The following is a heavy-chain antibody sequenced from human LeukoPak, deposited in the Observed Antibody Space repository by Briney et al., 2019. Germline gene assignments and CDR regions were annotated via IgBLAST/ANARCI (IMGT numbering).Heavy chain of an antibody. D-gene: IGHD7-27*01. V-gene: IGHV4-39*07. Sequence: SETLSLTCTVSGGSISSSSYYWGWIRQPPGKGLEWIGSIYYSGSTYYNPSLKSRVTISVDTSKNQFSLKLSSVTAADTAVYYCARLGNTRDFDYWGQGTLVTVSS. J-gene: IGHJ4*02. CDR3: ARLGNTRDFDY. CDR2: IYYSGST. CDR1: GGSISSSSYY.